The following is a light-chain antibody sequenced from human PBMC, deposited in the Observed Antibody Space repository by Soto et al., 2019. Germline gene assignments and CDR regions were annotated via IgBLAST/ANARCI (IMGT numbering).Light chain of an antibody. J-gene: IGLJ3*02. CDR3: QSYDSSLSGSWV. CDR2: DNS. V-gene: IGLV1-40*01. Sequence: QSVLTQPPSVSGAPGKRVTISCTGSSSNIGARYDVHWYQQLPGTAPKLLIYDNSNRPSGVPDRFSGSKSGTSASLAITGLQAEDEADYYCQSYDSSLSGSWVFGGGTKLTVL. CDR1: SSNIGARYD.